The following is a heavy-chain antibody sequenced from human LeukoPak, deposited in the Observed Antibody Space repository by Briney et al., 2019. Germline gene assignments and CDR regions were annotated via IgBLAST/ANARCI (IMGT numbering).Heavy chain of an antibody. D-gene: IGHD1-20*01. Sequence: PGGSLRLSCAASGFTFGSYSMNWVGQAPGKGLEWISYISSGSRTIYYADSVEGRFTVSRDNAKNSLYLQMRSLRAEDTAVYYCARESITGHRDFDYWGQGTLVTVSS. CDR1: GFTFGSYS. J-gene: IGHJ4*02. CDR2: ISSGSRTI. V-gene: IGHV3-48*01. CDR3: ARESITGHRDFDY.